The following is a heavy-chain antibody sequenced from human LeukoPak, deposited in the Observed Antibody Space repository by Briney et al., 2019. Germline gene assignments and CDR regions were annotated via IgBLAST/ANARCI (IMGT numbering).Heavy chain of an antibody. Sequence: GGSLRLSCAASGFTFSSYAMSWVRQAPGKGLEWVSGISGSGDNTYYADSVKGRFTISRDNSKNTLYLQMNSLRAEDTAVYYCAKVAATRNAFDIWGQGTMVTVSS. CDR3: AKVAATRNAFDI. V-gene: IGHV3-23*01. J-gene: IGHJ3*02. CDR2: ISGSGDNT. CDR1: GFTFSSYA. D-gene: IGHD2-15*01.